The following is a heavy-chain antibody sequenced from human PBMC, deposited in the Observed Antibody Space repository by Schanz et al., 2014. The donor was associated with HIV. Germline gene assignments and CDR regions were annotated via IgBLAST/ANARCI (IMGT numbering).Heavy chain of an antibody. D-gene: IGHD6-6*01. J-gene: IGHJ4*02. CDR1: GFTFSTSW. V-gene: IGHV3-21*01. CDR3: ARVSTIAGRPGFDY. Sequence: EVQLVESGGGLVQPGGSLRLSCAASGFTFSTSWMHWVRQAPGKGLVWVSSISSNTLYIYYAESVKGRFTISRDNARNSLYLQMNTLRPEDTAVYYCARVSTIAGRPGFDYWGRGALVTVSS. CDR2: ISSNTLYI.